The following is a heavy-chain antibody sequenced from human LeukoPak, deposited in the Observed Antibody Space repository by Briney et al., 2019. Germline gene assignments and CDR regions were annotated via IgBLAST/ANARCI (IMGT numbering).Heavy chain of an antibody. J-gene: IGHJ4*02. Sequence: TSETLSLTCTVSGGSISDYSWSWIRQPPGKGLEWIGEINHSGSTDYNPSLKSRVTISVDTSKNQFSLKLSSVTAADTAVYYCARHFAGTPRYWGQGTLVTVSS. CDR1: GGSISDYS. CDR2: INHSGST. V-gene: IGHV4-34*01. CDR3: ARHFAGTPRY. D-gene: IGHD1-7*01.